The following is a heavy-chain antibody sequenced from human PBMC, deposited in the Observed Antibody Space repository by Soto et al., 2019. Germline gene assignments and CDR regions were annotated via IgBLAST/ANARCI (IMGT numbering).Heavy chain of an antibody. V-gene: IGHV3-30*18. CDR2: ISYDGSNK. Sequence: SLRLSCAASGFTFSSYGMHWVRQAPGKGLEWVAVISYDGSNKYYADSVKGRFTIPRDNSKNTLYLQMNSLRAEDTAVYYCAKDSGIGSRRGARPHSGTLDPWGQGTLVTVSS. D-gene: IGHD1-26*01. CDR1: GFTFSSYG. CDR3: AKDSGIGSRRGARPHSGTLDP. J-gene: IGHJ5*02.